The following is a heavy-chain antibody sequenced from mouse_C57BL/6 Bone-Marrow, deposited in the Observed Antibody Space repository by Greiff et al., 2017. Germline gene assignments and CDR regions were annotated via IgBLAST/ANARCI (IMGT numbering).Heavy chain of an antibody. CDR2: IHPNSGST. D-gene: IGHD1-1*01. Sequence: QVQLQQPGAELVKPGASVKLSCKASGYTFTSYWMHWVKQRPGQGLEWIGMIHPNSGSTNYNEKFKSKATLTVDKSSSTAYMQLSSLTSVDSAVYYCASENYYGSSYFDYWGQGTTLTVSS. CDR3: ASENYYGSSYFDY. CDR1: GYTFTSYW. V-gene: IGHV1-64*01. J-gene: IGHJ2*01.